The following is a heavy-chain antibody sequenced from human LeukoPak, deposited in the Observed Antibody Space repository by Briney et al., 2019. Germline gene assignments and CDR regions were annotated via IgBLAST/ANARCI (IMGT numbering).Heavy chain of an antibody. CDR1: GGSISSGGYF. Sequence: SETLSITCTVSGGSISSGGYFLSWIRQHPGKGLEWIGYIFYSGRTIYNPSLRSRVTTSVDTSKSQFSLRLSSVTAADTAVYHCARGDSSGYWFDPWGQGTLVTVSS. CDR3: ARGDSSGYWFDP. J-gene: IGHJ5*02. CDR2: IFYSGRT. V-gene: IGHV4-31*03. D-gene: IGHD3-22*01.